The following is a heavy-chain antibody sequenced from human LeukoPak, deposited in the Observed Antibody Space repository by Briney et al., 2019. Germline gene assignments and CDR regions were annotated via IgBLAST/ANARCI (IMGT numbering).Heavy chain of an antibody. CDR3: ARVTFLGSIHGS. V-gene: IGHV3-30-3*01. CDR2: ISYDGSNK. Sequence: PGGSLRLSCAASGFTFSSYAMHWVRQAPGKGLEWVAVISYDGSNKYYADSVKGRFTISRDNSKNTLYLQMNSLRAEDTAVYYCARVTFLGSIHGSWGQGTLVSVFS. CDR1: GFTFSSYA. J-gene: IGHJ4*02. D-gene: IGHD3-10*01.